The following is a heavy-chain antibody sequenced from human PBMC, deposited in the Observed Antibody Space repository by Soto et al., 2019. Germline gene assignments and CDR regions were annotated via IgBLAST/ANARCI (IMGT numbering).Heavy chain of an antibody. V-gene: IGHV4-59*01. Sequence: SETLSLTCTVSGGSITSSYWSWIRRPPGKGLEWIAYIYDTGISGYTPSTSYNPSLKSRVTMSVDTSKSQFSLKLTSVTAADTAVYYCARDQVTNQPNDAFDIWGQGTMVTVSS. CDR2: IYDTGISGYTPST. D-gene: IGHD4-17*01. CDR1: GGSITSSY. J-gene: IGHJ3*02. CDR3: ARDQVTNQPNDAFDI.